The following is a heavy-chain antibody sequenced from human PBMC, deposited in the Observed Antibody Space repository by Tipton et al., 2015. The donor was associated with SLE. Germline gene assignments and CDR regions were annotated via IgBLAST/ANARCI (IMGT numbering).Heavy chain of an antibody. CDR1: GGSISSHY. D-gene: IGHD3-10*01. V-gene: IGHV4-59*08. Sequence: TLSLTCTVSGGSISSHYWSWIRQPPGKGLEWIGFIYNSGSTYYNPSLKSRVTISVDTSKNQFSLKLSSVTAADTAVYYCARGSPHYYYGSGSYHPSCFDYWGQGTLVTVSS. CDR3: ARGSPHYYYGSGSYHPSCFDY. CDR2: IYNSGST. J-gene: IGHJ4*02.